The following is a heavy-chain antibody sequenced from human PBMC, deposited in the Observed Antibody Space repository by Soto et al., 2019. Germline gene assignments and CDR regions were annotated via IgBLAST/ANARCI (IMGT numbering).Heavy chain of an antibody. D-gene: IGHD3-22*01. Sequence: GVSLRLSCAVSGFHFGRFAVSWVRQAPGKGLEWVPVISGSGGSTHYADSVKGRSTISRDNSKNTLHLQVNSLRGEDTAVYYCAKEADISGYYPDYWGQGTQVTVSS. CDR2: ISGSGGST. CDR1: GFHFGRFA. V-gene: IGHV3-23*01. J-gene: IGHJ4*02. CDR3: AKEADISGYYPDY.